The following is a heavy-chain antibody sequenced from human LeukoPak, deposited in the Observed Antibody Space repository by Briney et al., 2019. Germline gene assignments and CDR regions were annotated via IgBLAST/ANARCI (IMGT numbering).Heavy chain of an antibody. J-gene: IGHJ4*02. CDR2: IKQDGSEK. CDR1: GFTFSSYW. CDR3: ARKFPPEESIAAALYYFDY. V-gene: IGHV3-7*01. D-gene: IGHD6-13*01. Sequence: GGSLRLSCAASGFTFSSYWMSWVRQAPGKGLEWVANIKQDGSEKYYVDSVRGRFTISRDNAKNSLYLQMNSLRAEDTAVYYCARKFPPEESIAAALYYFDYWGQGTLVTVSS.